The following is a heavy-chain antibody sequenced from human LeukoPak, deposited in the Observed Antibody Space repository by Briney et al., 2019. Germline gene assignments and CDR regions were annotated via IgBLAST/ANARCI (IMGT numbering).Heavy chain of an antibody. CDR2: IKRDGSST. J-gene: IGHJ1*01. D-gene: IGHD3-22*01. Sequence: GGSLRLSCATSGFTFSSHWMHWVRQAPGKGLVWVSRIKRDGSSTSYADSVKGRFTISRDNAKNTLYLQMNSLRAEDTAVYYCARDPDRSGYSTFHDWGQGTLVTVSS. V-gene: IGHV3-74*01. CDR1: GFTFSSHW. CDR3: ARDPDRSGYSTFHD.